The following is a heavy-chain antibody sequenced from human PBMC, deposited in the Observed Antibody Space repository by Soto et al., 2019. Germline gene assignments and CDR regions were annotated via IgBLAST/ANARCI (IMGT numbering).Heavy chain of an antibody. D-gene: IGHD2-21*02. V-gene: IGHV1-69*06. Sequence: QVQLVQSGAEVKKPGSSVKVSYKASGGTFSSYAISWVRQAPGQGLEWMGGIIPSFGTANYAQKFQGRVTITGDKSTSTAYMELSSLRSEDTAVYYCASVLAYCGGDCYSDAFDIWGQGTMVTVSS. CDR2: IIPSFGTA. CDR1: GGTFSSYA. CDR3: ASVLAYCGGDCYSDAFDI. J-gene: IGHJ3*02.